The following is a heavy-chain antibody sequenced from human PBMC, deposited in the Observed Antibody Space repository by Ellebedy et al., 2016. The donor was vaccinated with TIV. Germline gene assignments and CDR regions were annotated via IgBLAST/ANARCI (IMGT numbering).Heavy chain of an antibody. CDR2: INPSGGST. CDR3: ARSRSSGWLHTPDY. Sequence: AASVNVSCKASVYTFTGYYMHWVRQAPGQGLEWMGIINPSGGSTTYTQKLQGRVTMTRDTSTRTVYMELSSLRSEDTAVYYCARSRSSGWLHTPDYWGQGTLVTVSS. CDR1: VYTFTGYY. V-gene: IGHV1-46*04. D-gene: IGHD6-19*01. J-gene: IGHJ4*02.